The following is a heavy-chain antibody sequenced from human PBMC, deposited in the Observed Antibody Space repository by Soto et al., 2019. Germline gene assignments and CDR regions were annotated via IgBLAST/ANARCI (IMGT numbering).Heavy chain of an antibody. J-gene: IGHJ4*02. Sequence: SETLSLTCAVSGYSISSSNWWGWIRQNPGKGLEWIGYIHHSGTTHYNPSLKSRVAISVDTSKNQFSLYLNSVTAADTAVYYCARWVEVSLDYFDSWGQGTPVTVSS. CDR3: ARWVEVSLDYFDS. D-gene: IGHD2-15*01. V-gene: IGHV4-28*01. CDR2: IHHSGTT. CDR1: GYSISSSNW.